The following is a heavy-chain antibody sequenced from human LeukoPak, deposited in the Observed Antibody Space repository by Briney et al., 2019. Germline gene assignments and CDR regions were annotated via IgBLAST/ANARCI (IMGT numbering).Heavy chain of an antibody. CDR2: ISAYNGNA. CDR3: ARDRYDFWSGYHSRAGWFDP. CDR1: GYTFTSSG. Sequence: GSSVKVSCKPSGYTFTSSGISWVRQAPGPGLEWMGWISAYNGNANYAQKLQGRVTMTTDTSTSTAYMELRSLRSDDTAVYYCARDRYDFWSGYHSRAGWFDPWGQGTLVTVSS. V-gene: IGHV1-18*01. D-gene: IGHD3-3*01. J-gene: IGHJ5*02.